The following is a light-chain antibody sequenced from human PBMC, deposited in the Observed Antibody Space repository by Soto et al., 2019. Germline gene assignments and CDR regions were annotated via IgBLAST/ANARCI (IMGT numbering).Light chain of an antibody. Sequence: DIQMIQSPSSLSASVGDRVTITCRASENIARYLNWYQQRPGKAPELLISAASSLQSGVPSRFSGGGSGTDFTLTISSLQPEDFATYYCQQSYSNPRTFGQGTKVDIK. CDR1: ENIARY. CDR2: AAS. V-gene: IGKV1-39*01. J-gene: IGKJ1*01. CDR3: QQSYSNPRT.